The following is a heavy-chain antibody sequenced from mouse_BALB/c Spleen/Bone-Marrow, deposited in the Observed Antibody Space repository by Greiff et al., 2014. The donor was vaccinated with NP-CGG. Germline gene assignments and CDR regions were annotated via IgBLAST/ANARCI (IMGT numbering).Heavy chain of an antibody. CDR3: ASQGDYGSFDY. CDR2: IYPGDGDT. CDR1: GYTFTSYW. V-gene: IGHV1-87*01. Sequence: LQESGAELARPGASVKLSCKASGYTFTSYWMQWVKQRPGQGLEWIGAIYPGDGDTRYTQKFKGEATLTADKSSSTAYMQLSSLASEDSAVYYCASQGDYGSFDYWGQGTTLTVSS. J-gene: IGHJ2*01. D-gene: IGHD1-1*02.